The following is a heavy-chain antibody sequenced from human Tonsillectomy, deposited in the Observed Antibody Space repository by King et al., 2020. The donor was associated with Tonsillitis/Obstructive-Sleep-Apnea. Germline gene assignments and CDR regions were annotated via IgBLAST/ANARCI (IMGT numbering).Heavy chain of an antibody. D-gene: IGHD4-11*01. CDR2: IYYIGTT. CDR1: GCAISSSSYY. Sequence: QLQESGPGLVKPSETLSLTCSVSGCAISSSSYYWGWIRQPPGKGLEWIGSIYYIGTTYYNPSLKSRVTISVDTSKNQFSLKLSSVTAADTAVYYCARPNTVTNGYYFDYWGQGTLVTVSS. J-gene: IGHJ4*02. CDR3: ARPNTVTNGYYFDY. V-gene: IGHV4-39*01.